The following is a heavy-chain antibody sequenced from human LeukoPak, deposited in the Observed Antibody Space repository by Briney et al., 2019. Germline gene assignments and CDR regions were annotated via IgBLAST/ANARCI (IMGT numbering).Heavy chain of an antibody. J-gene: IGHJ4*02. CDR1: GFTFSSYG. V-gene: IGHV3-30*18. Sequence: GRSLRLSCAASGFTFSSYGMHWVRQAPGKGLEWVAVISYDGSNRYYADSVKGRFTISRDNSKNTLYLQMNSLRAEDTAVYYCAKEYSSGSYFDYWGQGTLVTVSS. CDR3: AKEYSSGSYFDY. CDR2: ISYDGSNR. D-gene: IGHD1-26*01.